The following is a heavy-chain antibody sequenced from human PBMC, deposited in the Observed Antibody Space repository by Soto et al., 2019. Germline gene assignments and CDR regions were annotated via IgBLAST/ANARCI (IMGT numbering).Heavy chain of an antibody. CDR3: ARYIGSGSYFDDY. J-gene: IGHJ4*02. D-gene: IGHD1-26*01. CDR2: IYYSGST. V-gene: IGHV4-61*01. Sequence: RSLTCTVSGGSVSSCSYYWSWIRQPPGKGLEWIGYIYYSGSTNYNPSLKSRVTISVDTSKNQFSLKLSSVTAADTAVYYCARYIGSGSYFDDYWGKGTLVTVSS. CDR1: GGSVSSCSYY.